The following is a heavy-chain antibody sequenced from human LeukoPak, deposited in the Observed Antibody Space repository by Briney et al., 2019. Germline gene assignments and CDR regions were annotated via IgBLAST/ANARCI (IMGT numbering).Heavy chain of an antibody. V-gene: IGHV3-30*18. CDR3: AKDLLYYGPGTYYNAAEYFQF. J-gene: IGHJ1*01. D-gene: IGHD3-10*01. CDR2: ISYDGSNK. CDR1: ELTFSSYA. Sequence: ERSLRLSCAASELTFSSYAMHWVRQAPGKGLEWVAVISYDGSNKDYADSVKGRFTISRDNSRNTLSLQMNSLRPEDTAVYYCAKDLLYYGPGTYYNAAEYFQFWGQGTQVTVSS.